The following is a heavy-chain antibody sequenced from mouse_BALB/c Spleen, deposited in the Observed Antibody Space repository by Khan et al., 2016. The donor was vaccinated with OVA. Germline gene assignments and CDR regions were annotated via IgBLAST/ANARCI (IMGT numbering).Heavy chain of an antibody. V-gene: IGHV3-2*02. CDR2: ISYSGNT. Sequence: EVQLQESGPGLVKPSQSLSLTCTVTGYSITSEFAWNWIRQFPGNKLEWMGYISYSGNTRYNPSLKSLISITRDTSRNQFFLQLNSVTTEDTATYYCARKDYYDYDPFPYWGQVTLVTVSA. J-gene: IGHJ3*01. CDR1: GYSITSEFA. CDR3: ARKDYYDYDPFPY. D-gene: IGHD2-4*01.